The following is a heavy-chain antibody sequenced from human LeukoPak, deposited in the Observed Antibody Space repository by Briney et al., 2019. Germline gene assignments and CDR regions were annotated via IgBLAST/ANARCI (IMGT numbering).Heavy chain of an antibody. J-gene: IGHJ4*02. CDR2: VSNKSNTK. CDR3: ARDDFYDSSGYHPTS. V-gene: IGHV3-48*01. CDR1: GFSFSSYA. D-gene: IGHD3-22*01. Sequence: QPGGSLRLSCAASGFSFSSYAMSWVRQAPGKGLEWVSYVSNKSNTKYYADSAKGRFTISRDNAKNSLYLQMNSLRAEDTAVYYCARDDFYDSSGYHPTSWGQGTLVTVSS.